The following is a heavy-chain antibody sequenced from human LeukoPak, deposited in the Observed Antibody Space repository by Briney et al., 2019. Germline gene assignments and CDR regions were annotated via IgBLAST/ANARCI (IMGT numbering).Heavy chain of an antibody. V-gene: IGHV3-48*03. D-gene: IGHD6-6*01. CDR2: ISSRGSTT. CDR3: ARDPSSDY. CDR1: GFTFSSYE. Sequence: GGSLRLFCAASGFTFSSYEMNWVRQAPGKGLEWVSYISSRGSTTNYADSVKGRFTISRDNAKNSLYLQMNSLSAEDTAVYYCARDPSSDYWGQGTLVTVSS. J-gene: IGHJ4*02.